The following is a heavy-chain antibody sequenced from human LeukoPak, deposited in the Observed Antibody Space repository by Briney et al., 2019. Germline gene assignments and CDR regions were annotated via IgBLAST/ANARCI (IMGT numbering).Heavy chain of an antibody. CDR1: GYTFTDYY. D-gene: IGHD4-17*01. Sequence: GASVKVSCKASGYTFTDYYMHWVRQATGQGLEWMGRINPNSGGTNYARKFQGRVTMTRDTSISTAYMELSSLRSDNTAVYYCARPQTGAVYGDYGFVFDYWGQGTLVTVSS. J-gene: IGHJ4*02. CDR2: INPNSGGT. CDR3: ARPQTGAVYGDYGFVFDY. V-gene: IGHV1-2*02.